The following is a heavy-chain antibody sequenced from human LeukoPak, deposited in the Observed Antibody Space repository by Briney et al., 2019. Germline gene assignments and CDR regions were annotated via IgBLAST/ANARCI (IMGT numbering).Heavy chain of an antibody. V-gene: IGHV3-21*01. CDR2: ISSSGTYI. D-gene: IGHD4-17*01. CDR1: GFTFSSYS. Sequence: PGGSLRLSCAASGFTFSSYSLNWVRQAPGKGLEWVSSISSSGTYIYYADSVKGRFTISRDNAKNSLYLLMNSLRAEDTAVYYCARAPYGDYPECYFDNWGQGTLVTVSS. J-gene: IGHJ4*02. CDR3: ARAPYGDYPECYFDN.